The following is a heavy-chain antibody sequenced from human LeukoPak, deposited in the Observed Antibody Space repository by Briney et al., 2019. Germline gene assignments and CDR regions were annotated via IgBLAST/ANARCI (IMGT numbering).Heavy chain of an antibody. CDR2: IYYSGST. V-gene: IGHV4-59*01. J-gene: IGHJ6*03. CDR3: ARSSSGWYGYYYYMDV. CDR1: GGSISSYY. D-gene: IGHD6-19*01. Sequence: SETLSLTCTVSGGSISSYYWSWIRQPPGKGLEWIGYIYYSGSTNYNPSLKSRVTISVDTSKNQFSLKLSSVTAADTAVYYCARSSSGWYGYYYYMDVWGKGTTVTVSS.